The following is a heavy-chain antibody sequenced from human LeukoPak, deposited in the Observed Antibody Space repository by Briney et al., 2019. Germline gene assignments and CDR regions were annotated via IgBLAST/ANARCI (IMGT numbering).Heavy chain of an antibody. V-gene: IGHV3-33*01. D-gene: IGHD3-3*01. Sequence: GGSLRLSCAASGFTFSSYGMHWVRQAPGKGLEWVEVIWYDGSNKYYADSVKGRFTISRDNSKNTLYLQMNSLRAEDTAVYYCARDGTIFGVVPDYWGQGTLVTVSS. CDR1: GFTFSSYG. CDR3: ARDGTIFGVVPDY. J-gene: IGHJ4*02. CDR2: IWYDGSNK.